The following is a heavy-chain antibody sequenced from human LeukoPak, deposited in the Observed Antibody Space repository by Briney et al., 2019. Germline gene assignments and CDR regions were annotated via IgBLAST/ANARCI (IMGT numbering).Heavy chain of an antibody. CDR1: GGSISSSSYY. D-gene: IGHD2-21*02. J-gene: IGHJ4*02. CDR3: ASGESIVVVTAPYWPFDY. Sequence: SETLSLTCTVSGGSISSSSYYWGWIRQPPGKGPEWIGSIYYSGSTYYNPSLKSRVTISVDTSKNQFSLKLSSVTAADTAVYYCASGESIVVVTAPYWPFDYWGQGTLVTVSS. CDR2: IYYSGST. V-gene: IGHV4-39*01.